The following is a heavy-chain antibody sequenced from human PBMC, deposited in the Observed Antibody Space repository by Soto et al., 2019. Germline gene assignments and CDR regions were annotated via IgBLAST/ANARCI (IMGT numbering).Heavy chain of an antibody. V-gene: IGHV3-53*01. CDR2: IYSGGST. CDR1: GFSVSTNY. CDR3: ARGSGSLYYFDS. Sequence: LSSAASGFSVSTNYMTWVRQAPGKGLEWVSVIYSGGSTYYADSVKGRFTISRDNSKNTLHLQMNSLRAEDTAVYYCARGSGSLYYFDSWGRGTLVIVSS. D-gene: IGHD1-26*01. J-gene: IGHJ4*02.